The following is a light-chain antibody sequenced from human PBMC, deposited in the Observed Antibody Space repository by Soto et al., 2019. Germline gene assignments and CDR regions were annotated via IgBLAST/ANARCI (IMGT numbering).Light chain of an antibody. V-gene: IGKV3-20*01. Sequence: EIVLTQSPGTLSLSPGERATLFCRASQRVSSSYLAWYQQKPGQAPRLLIYGASSRATGIPDRFSGSGSGTDFTLTISRLEPEDFAVYFCQQYRSSPPFTFGQGTKVEI. CDR2: GAS. CDR3: QQYRSSPPFT. J-gene: IGKJ2*01. CDR1: QRVSSSY.